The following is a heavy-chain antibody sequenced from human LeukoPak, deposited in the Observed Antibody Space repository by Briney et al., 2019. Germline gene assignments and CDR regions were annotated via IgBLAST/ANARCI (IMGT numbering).Heavy chain of an antibody. J-gene: IGHJ4*02. CDR3: ARGDTGFDY. Sequence: GGSLRLSCAASGFTFCSYSMGWGPQAPGKGLEWVSYISSSSSTIYYADSVKGRFTISRDNAKNSLYLQMNSLRDEDTAVYYCARGDTGFDYWGQGTLVTVSS. CDR1: GFTFCSYS. V-gene: IGHV3-48*02. D-gene: IGHD5-18*01. CDR2: ISSSSSTI.